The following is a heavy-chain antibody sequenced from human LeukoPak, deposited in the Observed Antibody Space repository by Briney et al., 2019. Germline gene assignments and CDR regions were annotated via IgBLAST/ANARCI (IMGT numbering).Heavy chain of an antibody. J-gene: IGHJ3*01. Sequence: SGTLSLTCSVSGGSITGYYWTWLQQPPGKGLEWIGYIYYSGSTNYNPSLKSRVTISVDTSNNQFSLTLSSVTAADTAVYFCARGLPGYSGGDDAFDVWGQGTLVTVS. V-gene: IGHV4-59*01. D-gene: IGHD6-19*01. CDR3: ARGLPGYSGGDDAFDV. CDR1: GGSITGYY. CDR2: IYYSGST.